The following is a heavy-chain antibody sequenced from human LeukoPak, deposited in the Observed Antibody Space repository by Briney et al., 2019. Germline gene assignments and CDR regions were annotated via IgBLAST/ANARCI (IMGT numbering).Heavy chain of an antibody. CDR2: IKKKSDGGTT. D-gene: IGHD6-19*01. V-gene: IGHV3-15*01. CDR3: TTVQQWLAQALGY. Sequence: PGGSLRLSCAASGFTFSNAWMTWVRQAPGKGLEWVGYIKKKSDGGTTDYAAPVKGRFTISRDDSKDTLYLQLNSLKTEDTAVYYCTTVQQWLAQALGYWGQGTLVTVSS. CDR1: GFTFSNAW. J-gene: IGHJ4*02.